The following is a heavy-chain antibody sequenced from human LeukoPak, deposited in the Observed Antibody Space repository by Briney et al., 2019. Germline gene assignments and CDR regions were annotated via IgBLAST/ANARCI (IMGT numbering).Heavy chain of an antibody. CDR2: SYDGSNK. CDR3: ARDGYVDTAMVMYFDI. J-gene: IGHJ3*02. Sequence: SYDGSNKYYADSVKGRFTISRDNSKNTLYLQMNSLRAEDTAVYYCARDGYVDTAMVMYFDIWGQGTMVTVSS. D-gene: IGHD5-18*01. V-gene: IGHV3-30-3*01.